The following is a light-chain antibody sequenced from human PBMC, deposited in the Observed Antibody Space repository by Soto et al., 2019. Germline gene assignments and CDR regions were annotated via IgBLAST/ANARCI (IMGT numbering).Light chain of an antibody. CDR1: QSVSSSY. CDR3: QQYGSSPCT. CDR2: GAS. J-gene: IGKJ1*01. Sequence: EIVLTQSPGTLPLSPGKIATLSCRASQSVSSSYLAWYQQKPGQAPRLLIYGASSRATGIPDRFSGSGSGTDFTITISRLEPEDFAVYYCQQYGSSPCTFGQGTKVEIK. V-gene: IGKV3-20*01.